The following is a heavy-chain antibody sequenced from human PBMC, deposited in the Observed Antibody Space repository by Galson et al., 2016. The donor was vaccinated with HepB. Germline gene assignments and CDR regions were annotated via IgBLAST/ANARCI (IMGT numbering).Heavy chain of an antibody. D-gene: IGHD2-2*01. V-gene: IGHV3-30*18. CDR2: ISCDGSNK. Sequence: SLRLSCAASGFTFSSYGMHWVRQAPGKGLEWVAFISCDGSNKKYADSVKGRFTISRDNSKKTLFLQMNSLRAEGTAVYYSAKDGRIYCSSASCDDHFTYWGQGTLVTVPP. J-gene: IGHJ4*02. CDR1: GFTFSSYG. CDR3: AKDGRIYCSSASCDDHFTY.